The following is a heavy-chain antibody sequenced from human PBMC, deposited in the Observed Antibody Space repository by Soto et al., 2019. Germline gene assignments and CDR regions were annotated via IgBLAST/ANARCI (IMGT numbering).Heavy chain of an antibody. CDR1: GYTFTSYG. CDR3: ATRSPAFDY. Sequence: QVQLVQSGPEVKKPGASVKVSCKTSGYTFTSYGISWVRQAPGQGLEWMGWITTDKGKTTYAQKFQGRVTMTTDTPSRSAYMELRSLRSDDTAVNYCATRSPAFDYWGQGTLVVVSS. CDR2: ITTDKGKT. J-gene: IGHJ4*02. V-gene: IGHV1-18*01.